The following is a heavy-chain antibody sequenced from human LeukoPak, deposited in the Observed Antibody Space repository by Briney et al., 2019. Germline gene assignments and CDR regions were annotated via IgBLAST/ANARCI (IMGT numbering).Heavy chain of an antibody. J-gene: IGHJ3*02. V-gene: IGHV3-53*01. CDR1: GFTVSSNY. Sequence: GGSLRLSCAASGFTVSSNYMSWVRQAPGKGLEWVSVIYSGGSTYYADSVKGRFTISRDNSKNTLYLQMNSLRAEDTAVYYCARCITMVRGVTDAFDIWGQGTMVTVSS. CDR2: IYSGGST. CDR3: ARCITMVRGVTDAFDI. D-gene: IGHD3-10*01.